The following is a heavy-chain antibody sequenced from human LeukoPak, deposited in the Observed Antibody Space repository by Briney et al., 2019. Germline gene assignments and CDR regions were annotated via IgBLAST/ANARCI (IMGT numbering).Heavy chain of an antibody. D-gene: IGHD3-10*01. CDR2: ISSSGSTI. CDR1: GFTFSDYY. CDR3: ARARPVYYGGECVY. J-gene: IGHJ4*02. Sequence: GGSLRLSCAASGFTFSDYYMTWIRQAPGKGLEWVSHISSSGSTIYYADSVKGRFTISRDNAKNSLYLQMNSLRAEDTAVYYCARARPVYYGGECVYWGQGTLVTVSS. V-gene: IGHV3-11*01.